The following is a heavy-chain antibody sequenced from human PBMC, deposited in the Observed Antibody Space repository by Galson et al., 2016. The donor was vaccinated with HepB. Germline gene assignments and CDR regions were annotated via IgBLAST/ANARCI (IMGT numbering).Heavy chain of an antibody. CDR1: GDSVSNDHSA. CDR3: ARAVAVAGHFDY. CDR2: TYYRSEWYH. V-gene: IGHV6-1*01. D-gene: IGHD6-19*01. Sequence: CAISGDSVSNDHSAWHWIRQSASRGLEWLGRTYYRSEWYHDYAESVQGRIAIIPDTSTNQFSLKLSSVTAADTAVYYCARAVAVAGHFDYWGQGTLVAVSS. J-gene: IGHJ4*02.